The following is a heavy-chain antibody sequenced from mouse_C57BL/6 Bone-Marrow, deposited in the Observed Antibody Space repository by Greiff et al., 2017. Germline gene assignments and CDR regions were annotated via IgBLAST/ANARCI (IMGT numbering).Heavy chain of an antibody. J-gene: IGHJ1*03. CDR2: ISSGGSYT. Sequence: EVMLVESGGDLVKPGGSLKLSCAASGFTFSSYGMSWVRQTPDKRLEWVATISSGGSYTYYPDSVKGRFTISRDNAKNTLYLQMSSMKSEDTAMYYCARRRGYFDFWGTGTTVTVSS. V-gene: IGHV5-6*02. CDR1: GFTFSSYG. CDR3: ARRRGYFDF.